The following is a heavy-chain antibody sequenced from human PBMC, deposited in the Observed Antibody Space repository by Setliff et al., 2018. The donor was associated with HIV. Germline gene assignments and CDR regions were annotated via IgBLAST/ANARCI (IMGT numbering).Heavy chain of an antibody. CDR1: GITFSSYA. D-gene: IGHD1-26*01. V-gene: IGHV3-30*14. Sequence: GGSLRLSCAASGITFSSYAMHWVRQAPGKGLEWVAVISYDGSNKYYADSVKGRFTISRDNSKNTVYLQMGSLRVEDMAVYHCARSTPRGSYDYWGQGTPVTVSS. J-gene: IGHJ4*02. CDR2: ISYDGSNK. CDR3: ARSTPRGSYDY.